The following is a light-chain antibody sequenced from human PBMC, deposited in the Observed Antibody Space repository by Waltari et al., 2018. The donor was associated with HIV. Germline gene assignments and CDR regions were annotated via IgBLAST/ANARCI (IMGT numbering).Light chain of an antibody. Sequence: EILLTQSPAALSLSPGERATLSCRASQSLSAFLAWYHQKPGQAPRLLLYDASNSATGIPARFSGGGSGTDFTLTIISLEPEDFAVDYCQQRSSWPLITFGQGTRLDIK. CDR2: DAS. V-gene: IGKV3-11*01. J-gene: IGKJ5*01. CDR1: QSLSAF. CDR3: QQRSSWPLIT.